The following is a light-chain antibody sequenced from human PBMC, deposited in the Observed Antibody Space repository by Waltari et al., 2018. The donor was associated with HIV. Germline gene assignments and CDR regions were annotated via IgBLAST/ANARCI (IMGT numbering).Light chain of an antibody. CDR1: QSVGSNY. CDR3: QQYGNSPTT. V-gene: IGKV3-20*01. CDR2: GAS. Sequence: EIVLTQSPGTLPLSQGARPTLPCRASQSVGSNYLVWYQQKPGQAPRLLIYGASNGATGIPDRFSGSGSGTDFTLTISRLEPEDFAVYYCQQYGNSPTTFGPGTKVDIK. J-gene: IGKJ3*01.